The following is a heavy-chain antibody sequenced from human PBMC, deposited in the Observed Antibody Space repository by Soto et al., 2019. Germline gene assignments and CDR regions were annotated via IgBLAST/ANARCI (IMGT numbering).Heavy chain of an antibody. D-gene: IGHD3-10*01. Sequence: SETLSLTCTVSGGSISSYYWSWIRQPPGKGLEWIGYIYYSGSTNYNPSLKSRVTISVDTSKNQFSLKLSSVTAADTAVYYCARLRGWGRTDAFDIWGQGTMVTVSS. CDR2: IYYSGST. J-gene: IGHJ3*02. CDR3: ARLRGWGRTDAFDI. CDR1: GGSISSYY. V-gene: IGHV4-59*08.